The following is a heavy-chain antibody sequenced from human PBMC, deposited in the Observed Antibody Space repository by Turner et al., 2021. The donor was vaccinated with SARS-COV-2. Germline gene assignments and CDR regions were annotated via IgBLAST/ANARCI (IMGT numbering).Heavy chain of an antibody. CDR1: GFTFSSYA. CDR2: ISYDGSYK. CDR3: ARFEDQATPGGEYYYGMDV. D-gene: IGHD3-16*01. J-gene: IGHJ6*02. V-gene: IGHV3-30-3*01. Sequence: QVQLVESGGGVVQPGRSLRLSCAAPGFTFSSYAMHWVRQTPGKGLEWVTIISYDGSYKYYADSVKGRFTISRDNSRNTLYLQMNSLRAEDTAVYYWARFEDQATPGGEYYYGMDVWGQGTTVTVSS.